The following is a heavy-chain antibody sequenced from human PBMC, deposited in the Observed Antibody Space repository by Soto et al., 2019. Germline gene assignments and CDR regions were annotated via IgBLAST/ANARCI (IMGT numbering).Heavy chain of an antibody. V-gene: IGHV1-69*13. CDR2: IIPIFGTA. CDR3: ARNLAFLYYYDSSGTSDAFDI. CDR1: GGTFSSYA. D-gene: IGHD3-22*01. J-gene: IGHJ3*02. Sequence: ASVKVSFKASGGTFSSYAISWVRQAPGQGLEWMGGIIPIFGTANYAQKFQGRVTITADESTSTAYMELSSLRSEDTAVYYCARNLAFLYYYDSSGTSDAFDIWGQGTMVTVSS.